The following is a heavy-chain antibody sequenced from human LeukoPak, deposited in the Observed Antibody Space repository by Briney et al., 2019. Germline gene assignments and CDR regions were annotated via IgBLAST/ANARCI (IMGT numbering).Heavy chain of an antibody. CDR1: GYKFNVYD. V-gene: IGHV1-18*01. J-gene: IGHJ3*01. CDR3: ARADGTNSGTNAFDV. D-gene: IGHD4-23*01. CDR2: ISTYTGRA. Sequence: ASVKVSYKQSGYKFNVYDILWVRQAPGHGLDYVGWISTYTGRANYAQKFQGRVSMVADTSTTTAYLELTNLTSSDTGLYYCARADGTNSGTNAFDVWGLGTLVTVAS.